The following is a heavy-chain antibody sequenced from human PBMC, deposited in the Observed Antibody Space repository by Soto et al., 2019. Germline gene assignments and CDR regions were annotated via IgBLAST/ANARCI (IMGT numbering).Heavy chain of an antibody. V-gene: IGHV1-2*02. D-gene: IGHD6-19*01. CDR3: AKVISTIGSKQWLAQTKHQALDY. CDR1: GYNFNGYY. CDR2: MNPNTGGA. Sequence: QVNLVQSGAEVKKPGASVKVSCKASGYNFNGYYIHWVRQAPGQGLEWMGWMNPNTGGANYAQKFQGKVIMTTDTSISQAYLELRSLTSDDTAVYYCAKVISTIGSKQWLAQTKHQALDYWGQGTLVTVSS. J-gene: IGHJ4*02.